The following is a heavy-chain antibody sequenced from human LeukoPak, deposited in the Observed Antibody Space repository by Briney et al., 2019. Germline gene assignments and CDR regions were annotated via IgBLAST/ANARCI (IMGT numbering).Heavy chain of an antibody. J-gene: IGHJ4*02. Sequence: TLSLTCTVSGGSISSGGYYWSWIRQHPGKGLEWIGYIYYSGSTYYNPSLKSRVTISVDTSKNQFSLKLSSVTAADTAVYYCARSLRFLEWLAYPTYFDYWGQGTLVTVSS. CDR1: GGSISSGGYY. V-gene: IGHV4-31*03. D-gene: IGHD3-3*01. CDR3: ARSLRFLEWLAYPTYFDY. CDR2: IYYSGST.